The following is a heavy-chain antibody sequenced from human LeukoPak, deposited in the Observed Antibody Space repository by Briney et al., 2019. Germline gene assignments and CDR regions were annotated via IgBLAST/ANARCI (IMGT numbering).Heavy chain of an antibody. D-gene: IGHD2-15*01. J-gene: IGHJ4*02. CDR1: GFTFSSYA. CDR2: ISGSGGST. CDR3: AKDRSIVVVVAAEG. V-gene: IGHV3-23*01. Sequence: GSLRLSCAASGFTFSSYAMSWVRQAPGKGLEWVSAISGSGGSTYYADSVKGRFTISRENSKNTLYLQMNSLRAEDTAIYYCAKDRSIVVVVAAEGWGQGTLVTVSS.